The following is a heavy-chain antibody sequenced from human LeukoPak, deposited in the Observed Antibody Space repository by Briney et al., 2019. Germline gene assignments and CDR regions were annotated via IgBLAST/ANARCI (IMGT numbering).Heavy chain of an antibody. V-gene: IGHV1-2*02. Sequence: ASVKVSCKTSGYDFSDNYIHWMRQAAGQGLEWVGWINPRSGGTTFSEKFKGRVTMTRDTSISIAYMELSGLRSDDTATYYCAREGILRINFIRGITGFDYWGRGSLVAVSS. CDR1: GYDFSDNY. D-gene: IGHD3-10*01. J-gene: IGHJ4*02. CDR3: AREGILRINFIRGITGFDY. CDR2: INPRSGGT.